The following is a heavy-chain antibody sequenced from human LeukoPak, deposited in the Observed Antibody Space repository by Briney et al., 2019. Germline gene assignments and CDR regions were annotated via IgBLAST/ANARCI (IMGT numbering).Heavy chain of an antibody. V-gene: IGHV3-66*01. CDR3: ARASDKDYYDSSGPNGMDV. J-gene: IGHJ6*02. CDR1: GFTVSSNY. D-gene: IGHD3-22*01. CDR2: IYSGGST. Sequence: TGGSLRLSCAASGFTVSSNYMSWVRQAPGKGLEWVSVIYSGGSTYYADSVKGGFTISRDNSKNTLYLQMNSLRAEDTAVYYCARASDKDYYDSSGPNGMDVWGQGTTVTVSS.